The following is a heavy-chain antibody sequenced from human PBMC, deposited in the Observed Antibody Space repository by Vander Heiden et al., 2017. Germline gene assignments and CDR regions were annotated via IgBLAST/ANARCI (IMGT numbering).Heavy chain of an antibody. CDR1: GYTFTTSA. CDR2: MDPKTGET. CDR3: ARVARFAGSYYNYFDT. Sequence: QGQVVQSGAEVKKPGASGRASCQASGYTFTTSAINWLRQASGQGLEWMGWMDPKTGETGYAQRFQGRVTMPRNISRSTAYMELSCLRSEDTAVYFCARVARFAGSYYNYFDTWGQGSLVTVSS. V-gene: IGHV1-8*01. D-gene: IGHD1-26*01. J-gene: IGHJ4*02.